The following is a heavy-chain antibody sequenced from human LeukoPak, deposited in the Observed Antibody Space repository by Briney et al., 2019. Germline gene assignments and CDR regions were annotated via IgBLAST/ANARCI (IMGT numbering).Heavy chain of an antibody. J-gene: IGHJ5*02. CDR2: ISSSSSYI. V-gene: IGHV3-21*01. CDR3: ARDLYGDYGNNWFDP. D-gene: IGHD4-17*01. Sequence: GGSLRLSCAASGFTFSSYSMNWVRQAPGKGLEWVSSISSSSSYIYYADLVRGRFTISRDNAKNSLYLQMNSLRAEDTAVYYCARDLYGDYGNNWFDPWGQGTLVTVSS. CDR1: GFTFSSYS.